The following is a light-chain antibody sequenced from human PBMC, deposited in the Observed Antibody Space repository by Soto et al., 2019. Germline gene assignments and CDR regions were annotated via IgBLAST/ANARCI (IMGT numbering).Light chain of an antibody. CDR1: QSVSSN. V-gene: IGKV3D-15*01. CDR3: QQYNGRPLT. CDR2: DIS. Sequence: EIVMTQSPATLSVSPGERATLSCRASQSVSSNLAWYQQKPGQAPSLLIYDISARATGIPTRFSGSGSGTEFTLTISSLQSEDFAVYYCQQYNGRPLTFGGGTKVEIK. J-gene: IGKJ4*01.